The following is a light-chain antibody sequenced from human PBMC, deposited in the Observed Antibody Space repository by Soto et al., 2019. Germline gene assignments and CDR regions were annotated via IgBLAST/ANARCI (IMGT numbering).Light chain of an antibody. V-gene: IGLV2-14*01. J-gene: IGLJ1*01. Sequence: QSVLTQPASVSGSPGQSITISCTGTSSDVGGYNYVSWYQQHPGKAPKLMIYEVSNRPSGVSNRFSGSKSGNTASLTISGHQAEDEADYYCSSYTSSSTPFVFGTGTKV. CDR3: SSYTSSSTPFV. CDR2: EVS. CDR1: SSDVGGYNY.